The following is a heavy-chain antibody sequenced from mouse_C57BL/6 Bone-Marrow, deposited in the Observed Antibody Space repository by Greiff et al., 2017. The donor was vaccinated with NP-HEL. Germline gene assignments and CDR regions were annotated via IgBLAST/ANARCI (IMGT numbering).Heavy chain of an antibody. D-gene: IGHD2-2*01. CDR1: GYTFTNYY. CDR2: INPNNGGT. CDR3: AREWLRRWFAY. V-gene: IGHV1-26*01. Sequence: VQLQQSGPELVKPGASVKISCKASGYTFTNYYMNWVKQSHGKSLEWIGDINPNNGGTSYNQKFKGKATLTVDKSSSTAYMELRSLTSEDSAVYYCAREWLRRWFAYWGQGTLVTVSA. J-gene: IGHJ3*01.